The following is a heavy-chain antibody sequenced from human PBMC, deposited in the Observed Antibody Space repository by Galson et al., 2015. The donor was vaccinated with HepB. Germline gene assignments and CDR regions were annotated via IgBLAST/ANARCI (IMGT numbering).Heavy chain of an antibody. CDR1: GYTFTTYA. J-gene: IGHJ4*02. D-gene: IGHD3/OR15-3a*01. CDR3: ARGDWALYDH. V-gene: IGHV7-4-1*02. Sequence: SVKVSCKASGYTFTTYAMNWVRQAPGQGLEWMGWISTDTGHPTYAPAFTGRFVFSLDTSVNTAYLQISSLKAEDTAVYFCARGDWALYDHWGQGTLVTVPS. CDR2: ISTDTGHP.